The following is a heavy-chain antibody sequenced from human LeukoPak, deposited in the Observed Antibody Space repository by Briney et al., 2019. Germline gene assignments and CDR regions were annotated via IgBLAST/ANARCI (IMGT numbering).Heavy chain of an antibody. Sequence: SVKVSCKASGGTFSSYAISWVRQAPGQGLEWMGGIIPIFGTANYAQKFQGRVTITADESTSTAYMELSSLRSEDTAVYYCARDHRRDGYNRLVYYFDYWGQGTLVTVSS. V-gene: IGHV1-69*13. D-gene: IGHD5-24*01. CDR1: GGTFSSYA. J-gene: IGHJ4*02. CDR2: IIPIFGTA. CDR3: ARDHRRDGYNRLVYYFDY.